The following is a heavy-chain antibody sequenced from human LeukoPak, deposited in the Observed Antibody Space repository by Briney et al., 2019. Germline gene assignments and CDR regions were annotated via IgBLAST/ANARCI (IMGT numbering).Heavy chain of an antibody. V-gene: IGHV1-8*01. Sequence: GSSVKVSCKASGYTFTSYDINWVRQATGQGLEWMGWMDPNSGNTGYAQKFQGRVTMTRNTSISTAYMELSSLRSEDTAVYYCARGLGMATNRGVYWGQGTLVTVSS. CDR2: MDPNSGNT. CDR1: GYTFTSYD. J-gene: IGHJ4*02. CDR3: ARGLGMATNRGVY. D-gene: IGHD5-24*01.